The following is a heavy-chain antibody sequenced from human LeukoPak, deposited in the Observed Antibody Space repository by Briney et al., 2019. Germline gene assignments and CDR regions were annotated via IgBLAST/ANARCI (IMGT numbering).Heavy chain of an antibody. CDR1: GGSISSSSYY. D-gene: IGHD3-22*01. CDR3: ARHVGSGSYFDY. V-gene: IGHV4-39*01. J-gene: IGHJ4*02. Sequence: SETLSLTCTVSGGSISSSSYYWVWIRQPPGKGLEWIGSIYYSGSSYYNPSLKSRVIISVDTSKNQSSLKLSSVTAADTAVYYCARHVGSGSYFDYWGQGTLVTVSS. CDR2: IYYSGSS.